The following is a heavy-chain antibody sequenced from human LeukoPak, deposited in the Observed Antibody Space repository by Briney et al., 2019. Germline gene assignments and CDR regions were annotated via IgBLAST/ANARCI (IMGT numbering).Heavy chain of an antibody. V-gene: IGHV3-13*01. CDR1: GYTFNPYD. D-gene: IGHD3-16*01. CDR2: IDSSGGYT. CDR3: VRGGEIGLDY. J-gene: IGHJ4*01. Sequence: GGSLRLSCAASGYTFNPYDMHWVRQTTGQDLEWISSIDSSGGYTYYAGSVKGRFTISRENDKNSLYLHMNSLRVGDTAVYSCVRGGEIGLDYWGHGTLVTVSS.